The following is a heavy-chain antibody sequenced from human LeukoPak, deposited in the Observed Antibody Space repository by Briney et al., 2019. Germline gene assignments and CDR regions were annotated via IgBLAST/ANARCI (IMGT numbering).Heavy chain of an antibody. J-gene: IGHJ4*02. CDR1: GFTFSSYV. D-gene: IGHD3-16*01. Sequence: PGGSLRLSCAASGFTFSSYVMHWVRQAPGKGLEWVAVISYDGSSKYYADSVKGRFTISRDNSKNTLYLQMNSLRAEDTAVYYCARDQGEGGSYYFDYWGQGTLVTVSS. V-gene: IGHV3-30-3*01. CDR3: ARDQGEGGSYYFDY. CDR2: ISYDGSSK.